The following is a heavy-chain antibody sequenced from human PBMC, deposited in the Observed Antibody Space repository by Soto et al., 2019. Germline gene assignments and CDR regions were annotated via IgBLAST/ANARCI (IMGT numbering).Heavy chain of an antibody. CDR1: GFTLSGFV. V-gene: IGHV3-30-3*01. CDR2: ISYEGSDK. J-gene: IGHJ6*02. D-gene: IGHD1-26*01. Sequence: GGSLRLSCAASGFTLSGFVLNWVRQAPGKGLEWVALISYEGSDKNYGDSVKGRFTISRDNSKNTLYLQMDSLRAEDTAMYYCATGRKWEHSYGMDVWGQGTTVTVSS. CDR3: ATGRKWEHSYGMDV.